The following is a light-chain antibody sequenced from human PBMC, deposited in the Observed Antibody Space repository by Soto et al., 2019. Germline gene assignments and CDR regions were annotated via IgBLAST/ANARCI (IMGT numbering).Light chain of an antibody. V-gene: IGKV3-15*01. CDR2: GAS. CDR1: QDVSTN. CDR3: QHYNNWPPYS. J-gene: IGKJ2*03. Sequence: ETVMTQSPDTLSVSPGESATLSCRASQDVSTNLAWFHQKSGQTPRLVLYGASKRATGIPARFSGRGSGRHFTLTISSLQSEDFGVYYCQHYNNWPPYSFGQGTKVEIK.